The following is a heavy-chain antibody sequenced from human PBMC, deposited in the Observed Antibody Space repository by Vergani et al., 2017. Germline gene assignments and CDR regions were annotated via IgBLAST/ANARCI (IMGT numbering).Heavy chain of an antibody. J-gene: IGHJ5*02. Sequence: QVQLVESGGGVVQPGRSLRLSCAASGFTFSSYGMHWVRQAPGKGLEWVAVIWYDGSNKYYADSVKGRFTISRDNSKNTLYLQMNSLRAEDTAVYYCAKDGGSAAGNWFDPWGQGTLVTVSS. CDR1: GFTFSSYG. D-gene: IGHD6-13*01. CDR2: IWYDGSNK. CDR3: AKDGGSAAGNWFDP. V-gene: IGHV3-33*06.